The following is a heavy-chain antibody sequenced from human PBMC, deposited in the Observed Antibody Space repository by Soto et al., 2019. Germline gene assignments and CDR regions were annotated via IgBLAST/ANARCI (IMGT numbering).Heavy chain of an antibody. J-gene: IGHJ5*02. Sequence: PGGSLRLSCAASGFTFSSYIMNWVRQAPGKGLEWVSSISSSSSYIYYADSVKGRFTISRDNSKNTLFLQMNSLRAEDTAVYYCAKGPFVGRVNWLDPWGQGTLVTVSS. CDR3: AKGPFVGRVNWLDP. V-gene: IGHV3-21*04. CDR2: ISSSSSYI. D-gene: IGHD2-15*01. CDR1: GFTFSSYI.